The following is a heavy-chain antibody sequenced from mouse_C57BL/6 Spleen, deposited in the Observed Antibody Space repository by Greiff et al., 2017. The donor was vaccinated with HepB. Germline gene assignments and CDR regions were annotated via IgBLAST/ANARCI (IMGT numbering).Heavy chain of an antibody. CDR3: ARKGDDYDAGTGFAY. Sequence: VQLQQSGPELVKPGASVKISCKASGYTFTDYYMNWVKQSHGKSLEWIGDINPNNGGTSYNQKFKGKATLTVDKSSSTAYMELRSLTSEDSAVYYCARKGDDYDAGTGFAYWGQGTLVTVSA. CDR1: GYTFTDYY. J-gene: IGHJ3*01. D-gene: IGHD2-4*01. V-gene: IGHV1-26*01. CDR2: INPNNGGT.